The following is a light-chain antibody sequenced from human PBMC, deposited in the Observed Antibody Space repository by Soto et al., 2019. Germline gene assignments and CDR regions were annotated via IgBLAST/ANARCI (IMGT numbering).Light chain of an antibody. CDR2: DVS. CDR3: SSYTSYSTLV. Sequence: QSVLTQPASVSGSPGQSIAISCTGTSSDVGGYNYVSWYQHHPGKATKLMIYDVSNRRSGVSNRFSGSKSGNTASLTISGLQAEDEADYYCSSYTSYSTLVFGGGTKLTVL. J-gene: IGLJ2*01. V-gene: IGLV2-14*03. CDR1: SSDVGGYNY.